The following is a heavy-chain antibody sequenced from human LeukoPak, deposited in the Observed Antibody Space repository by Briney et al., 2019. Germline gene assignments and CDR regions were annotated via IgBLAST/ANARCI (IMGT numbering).Heavy chain of an antibody. CDR3: ARSDSSSWHLDY. D-gene: IGHD6-13*01. J-gene: IGHJ4*02. CDR1: GYTFTGYY. V-gene: IGHV1-2*02. CDR2: INPNSGGT. Sequence: ASVKVSCKASGYTFTGYYMHWVRQAPGQGLEWMGWINPNSGGTNYAQKFQGRVTMTRDTSISTAYMELSRLRSDDTAVYYCARSDSSSWHLDYWGQGTLVTVPS.